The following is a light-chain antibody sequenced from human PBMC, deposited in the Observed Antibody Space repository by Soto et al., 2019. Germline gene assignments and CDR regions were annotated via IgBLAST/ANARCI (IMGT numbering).Light chain of an antibody. J-gene: IGLJ1*01. CDR1: SSNVGAGYG. Sequence: QSVLTQPPSVSGAPGQRVTISCTGSSSNVGAGYGVHWYQQLPGTAPELLIYGDTNRPSGVPARFFGSKSGTSASLAITGLQAEDEADYYCQSYDNSLSGHVFGTGTKVTVL. CDR2: GDT. CDR3: QSYDNSLSGHV. V-gene: IGLV1-40*01.